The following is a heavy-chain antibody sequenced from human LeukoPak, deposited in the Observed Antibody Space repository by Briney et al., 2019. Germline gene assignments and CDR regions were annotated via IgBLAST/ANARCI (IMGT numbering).Heavy chain of an antibody. J-gene: IGHJ3*02. CDR1: GGSISSGSYY. D-gene: IGHD4-17*01. CDR3: AREGDPYGDYANAFDI. V-gene: IGHV4-61*02. Sequence: KSSETLSLTCTVSGGSISSGSYYWSWIRQPAGKGLEWIGRIYTSGSTNYNPSLKSRVTISKDTSKNQFSLKLSSVTAADTAVYYCAREGDPYGDYANAFDIWGQGTMVTVSS. CDR2: IYTSGST.